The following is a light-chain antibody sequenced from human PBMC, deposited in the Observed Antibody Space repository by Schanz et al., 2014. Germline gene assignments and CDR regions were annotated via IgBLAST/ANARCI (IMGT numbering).Light chain of an antibody. CDR3: QQYGSSPGT. CDR1: QSVSKS. Sequence: EIVMTQSPATLSVSPGEGATVSCRASQSVSKSLAWYQQKPGQAPRLLIYGASTRATAFPARFSGSGSGTEFTLTISSLQSEDFAVYYCQQYGSSPGTFGQGTKLEIK. V-gene: IGKV3-15*01. J-gene: IGKJ2*01. CDR2: GAS.